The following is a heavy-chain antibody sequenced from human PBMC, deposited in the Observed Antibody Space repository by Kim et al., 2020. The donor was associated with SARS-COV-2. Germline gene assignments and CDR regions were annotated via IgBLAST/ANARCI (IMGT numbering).Heavy chain of an antibody. V-gene: IGHV3-53*01. D-gene: IGHD2-2*01. CDR1: GFTVSSNY. CDR2: IYTTGGT. CDR3: ARVPPGVRYWYFDL. J-gene: IGHJ2*01. Sequence: GGSLRLSCAASGFTVSSNYMSWVRQAPGKGLEWVSIIYTTGGTYYADSVKGRFTISRDISKNTLFLQMNSLRAEDTAVYYCARVPPGVRYWYFDLWGRGTLVTVSS.